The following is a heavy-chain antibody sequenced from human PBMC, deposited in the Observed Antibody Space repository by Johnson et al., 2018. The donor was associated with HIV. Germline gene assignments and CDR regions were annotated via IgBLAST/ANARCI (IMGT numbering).Heavy chain of an antibody. V-gene: IGHV3-74*01. J-gene: IGHJ3*02. CDR2: INSDGSTT. CDR1: GFTFNNYW. D-gene: IGHD3-22*01. CDR3: ARETHYYDSSGYYVDAFDI. Sequence: VQLVESGGSVVRPGGSLRLSCATSGFTFNNYWMHWVRQAPGKGPVWVSRINSDGSTTDYADSVKGRFTISRDNAKNTLYLQMNSLRVEDTAVYYCARETHYYDSSGYYVDAFDIWGQGTMVTVSS.